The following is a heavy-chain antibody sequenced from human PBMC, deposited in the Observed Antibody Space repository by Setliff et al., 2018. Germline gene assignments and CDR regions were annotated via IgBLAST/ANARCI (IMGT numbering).Heavy chain of an antibody. D-gene: IGHD6-13*01. Sequence: PGESLKLSCAASGFTFSSYSIHWVRQAPGKGLEWVAVVSDNGATKFYADSVKGRFTISRDNSKNTLSLQMNSLRAEDTALYYCAKAGGVFTQARRAFDIWGQGTMVTVS. CDR3: AKAGGVFTQARRAFDI. CDR1: GFTFSSYS. V-gene: IGHV3-30*04. CDR2: VSDNGATK. J-gene: IGHJ3*02.